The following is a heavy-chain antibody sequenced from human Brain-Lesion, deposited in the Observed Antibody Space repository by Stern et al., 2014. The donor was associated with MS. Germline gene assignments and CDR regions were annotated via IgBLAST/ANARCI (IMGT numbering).Heavy chain of an antibody. Sequence: EVQLVESGGGFVQPGGSLRLSCAASGFTFSNYWMHWVRQAPGTGLVWVSRVNNDGRRTSYADSVKGRFTMSRDNAKNTLYLQMNSLRVEDTAIYYCARGERWFDSWGQGTLVTVSS. CDR3: ARGERWFDS. CDR1: GFTFSNYW. J-gene: IGHJ5*01. V-gene: IGHV3-74*02. CDR2: VNNDGRRT. D-gene: IGHD3-10*01.